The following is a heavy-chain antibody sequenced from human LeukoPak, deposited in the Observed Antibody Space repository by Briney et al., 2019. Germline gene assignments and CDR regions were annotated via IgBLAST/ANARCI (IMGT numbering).Heavy chain of an antibody. Sequence: GGSLRLSCAASGFMFSSYAMHWVRQAPGKGLEWVSSISSSSSYIYYADSVKGRFTISRDNAKNSLYLQMNSLRAEDTAVYYCARDFSDYYDTDAFDIWGQGTMVTVSS. D-gene: IGHD3-22*01. CDR3: ARDFSDYYDTDAFDI. CDR1: GFMFSSYA. CDR2: ISSSSSYI. V-gene: IGHV3-21*01. J-gene: IGHJ3*02.